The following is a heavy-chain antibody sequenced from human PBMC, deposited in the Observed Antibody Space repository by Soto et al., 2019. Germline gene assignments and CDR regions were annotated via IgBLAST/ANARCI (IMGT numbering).Heavy chain of an antibody. CDR2: INHSGST. J-gene: IGHJ6*02. CDR3: ARAPPLRFLEWFCSSRDYGMDV. D-gene: IGHD3-3*01. Sequence: SETLSLTCAVYGGSFSGYYWSWIRQPPGKGLEWIGEINHSGSTNYNPSLKSRVTISVDTSKNQFSLKLSSVTAADTAVYYCARAPPLRFLEWFCSSRDYGMDVWGQGTTVTVSS. CDR1: GGSFSGYY. V-gene: IGHV4-34*01.